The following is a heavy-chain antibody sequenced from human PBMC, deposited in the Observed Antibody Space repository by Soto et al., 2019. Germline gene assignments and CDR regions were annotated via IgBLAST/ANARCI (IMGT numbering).Heavy chain of an antibody. V-gene: IGHV4-59*01. J-gene: IGHJ3*02. CDR3: ARTGIVGATSDAFDI. CDR2: IYYSGST. CDR1: GGSFSSYY. Sequence: QVQLQESGPGLVKPSETLSLTSTVSGGSFSSYYWSWIRQPPGKGLEWIGYIYYSGSTNYNPSLKSRVTKAVDTSKNQFSLKLSSVTAADTAVYYCARTGIVGATSDAFDIWGQGTMVTVSS. D-gene: IGHD1-26*01.